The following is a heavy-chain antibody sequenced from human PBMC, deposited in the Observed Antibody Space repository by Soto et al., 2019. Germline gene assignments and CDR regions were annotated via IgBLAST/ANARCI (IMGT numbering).Heavy chain of an antibody. CDR1: GGTFSSYA. V-gene: IGHV1-69*06. CDR3: AIEGRHFDY. CDR2: INPIFGTP. J-gene: IGHJ4*02. Sequence: SVKVSCKASGGTFSSYAISWVRQAPGQGLEWMGGINPIFGTPHYAQKYQGRVTITADTFTNTAYMELTRLTSDDTAVYFCAIEGRHFDYRGKGNMVTLXS.